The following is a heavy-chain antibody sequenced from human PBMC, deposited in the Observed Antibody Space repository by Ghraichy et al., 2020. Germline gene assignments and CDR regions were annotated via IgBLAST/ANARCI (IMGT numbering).Heavy chain of an antibody. V-gene: IGHV3-7*01. CDR1: AFIFSTYC. Sequence: GGSLRLSCAASAFIFSTYCMTWVRQAPGKGLEWVATIKDDGTETYYVDSVKGRFTISRDNAKNSLYLQMSSLRAEDAATYYCARDDGYGRSVYWGQGTLGTVSS. CDR3: ARDDGYGRSVY. D-gene: IGHD5-12*01. J-gene: IGHJ4*02. CDR2: IKDDGTET.